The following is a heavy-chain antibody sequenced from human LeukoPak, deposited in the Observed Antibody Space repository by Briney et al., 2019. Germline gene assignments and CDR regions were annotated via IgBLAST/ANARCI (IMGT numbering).Heavy chain of an antibody. V-gene: IGHV3-74*01. CDR3: ARSGDRYCSSTSCPNYYYYGMDV. Sequence: GGSLRLSCAASGFTFSSYWMHWVRQAPGKGLVWVSRINSDGRSTRCAGSVKGRFSISRENAKDTLYLQINSLRAEDTAVYYCARSGDRYCSSTSCPNYYYYGMDVWGQGTTVTVSS. CDR1: GFTFSSYW. J-gene: IGHJ6*02. CDR2: INSDGRST. D-gene: IGHD2-2*01.